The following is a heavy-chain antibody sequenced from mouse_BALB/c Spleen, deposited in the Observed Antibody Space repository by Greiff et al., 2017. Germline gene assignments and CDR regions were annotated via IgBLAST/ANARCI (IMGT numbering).Heavy chain of an antibody. J-gene: IGHJ4*01. Sequence: VKLEESGPGLVAPSQSLSITCTVSGFSLTGYGVNWVRQPPGKGLEWLGMIWGDGSTDYNSALKSRLSISKDNSKSQVFLKMNSLQTDDTARYYCARGETYDQYAMDYWGQGTSVTVSS. CDR3: ARGETYDQYAMDY. CDR2: IWGDGST. V-gene: IGHV2-6-7*01. D-gene: IGHD2-3*01. CDR1: GFSLTGYG.